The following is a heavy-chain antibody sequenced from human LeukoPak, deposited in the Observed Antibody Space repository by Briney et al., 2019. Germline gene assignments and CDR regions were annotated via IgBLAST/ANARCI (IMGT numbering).Heavy chain of an antibody. CDR2: ISGSGGST. CDR1: GFTFSSYA. J-gene: IGHJ6*03. Sequence: GGSLRLSCAASGFTFSSYAMSWVRQAPGKGLEWVSAISGSGGSTYYADSVKGRFTISRDKSKNTLYPQMNSLRAEDTAVYYCAKGGVKQQLGTSDYYYYYMDVWGKGTTVTVSS. D-gene: IGHD6-13*01. V-gene: IGHV3-23*01. CDR3: AKGGVKQQLGTSDYYYYYMDV.